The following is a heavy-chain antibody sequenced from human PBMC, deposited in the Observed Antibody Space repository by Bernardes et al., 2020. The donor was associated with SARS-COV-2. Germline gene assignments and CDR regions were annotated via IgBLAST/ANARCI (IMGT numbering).Heavy chain of an antibody. CDR3: ATTYCTSTNCYTGTLGY. V-gene: IGHV1-2*02. D-gene: IGHD2-2*02. CDR2: INPTSGGP. J-gene: IGHJ4*02. CDR1: GYTFTANY. Sequence: ASVKVSCKASGYTFTANYMHWVRQAPGQGLEWMGWINPTSGGPKYAQKFQGRVTMTRDTSISTAYMELSSLRSDDTAVYHCATTYCTSTNCYTGTLGYWGQGTLVTVSS.